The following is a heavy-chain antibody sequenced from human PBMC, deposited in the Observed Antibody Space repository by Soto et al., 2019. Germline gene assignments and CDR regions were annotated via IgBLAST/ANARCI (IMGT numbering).Heavy chain of an antibody. V-gene: IGHV4-39*01. CDR3: ASRLGSYLEYYFDY. D-gene: IGHD1-26*01. CDR1: GGSISSSSYY. Sequence: TSETLSLTCTVSGGSISSSSYYWGWIRQPPGKGLEWIGSIYYSGSTYYNPSLKSRVTISVDTSKNQFSLKLSSVTAADTAVYYCASRLGSYLEYYFDYWGQGTLVTVSS. J-gene: IGHJ4*02. CDR2: IYYSGST.